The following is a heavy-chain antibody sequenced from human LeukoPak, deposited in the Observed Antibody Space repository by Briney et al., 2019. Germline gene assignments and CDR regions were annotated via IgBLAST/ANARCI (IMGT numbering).Heavy chain of an antibody. J-gene: IGHJ4*02. D-gene: IGHD2-15*01. V-gene: IGHV3-33*01. Sequence: GGSLRLSCAASGFTFSNYGMHWVRQAPGKGLERVAAIWYDGSNKYHADSVKGRFTISRDNSKNTLYLQMNSLRAEDTAVYYCARDRNGLHDYWGQGTLVTVSS. CDR3: ARDRNGLHDY. CDR1: GFTFSNYG. CDR2: IWYDGSNK.